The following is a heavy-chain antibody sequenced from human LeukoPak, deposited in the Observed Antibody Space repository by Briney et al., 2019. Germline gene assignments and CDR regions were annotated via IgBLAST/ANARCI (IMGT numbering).Heavy chain of an antibody. CDR3: ARSKGIAARRLDYFDY. D-gene: IGHD6-6*01. Sequence: ASVKLSCKASGGTFSSYAISWVRQAHGQGLEWMGGIIPIFGTANYAQKFQGRVTITTDESTSTAYMELSSLRSEDTAVYYCARSKGIAARRLDYFDYWGQGTLVTVSS. CDR2: IIPIFGTA. J-gene: IGHJ4*02. CDR1: GGTFSSYA. V-gene: IGHV1-69*05.